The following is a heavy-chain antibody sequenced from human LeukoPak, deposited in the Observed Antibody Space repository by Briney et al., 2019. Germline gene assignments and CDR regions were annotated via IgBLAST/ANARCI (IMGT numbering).Heavy chain of an antibody. V-gene: IGHV4-61*02. J-gene: IGHJ3*02. CDR3: ARDGYCSSTSCYDAFDI. CDR1: GGSISSGTYF. D-gene: IGHD2-2*03. CDR2: IYTSGST. Sequence: SETLSLTCTVSGGSISSGTYFWSWIRQPAGKGLEWIGRIYTSGSTNYHPSLKSRVTMSVDTSKNQFSLKLSSVTAADTAMYYCARDGYCSSTSCYDAFDIWGQGTMVTVSS.